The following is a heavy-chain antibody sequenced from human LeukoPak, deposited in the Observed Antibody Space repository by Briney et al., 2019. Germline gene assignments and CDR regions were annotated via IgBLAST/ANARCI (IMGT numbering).Heavy chain of an antibody. CDR3: ARAPVAVADNWFDP. J-gene: IGHJ5*02. V-gene: IGHV1-69*04. CDR1: GYTFTSYA. Sequence: PGGSLRLSCAASGYTFTSYAISWVRQAPGQGLEWMGRIIPILGIANYAQKFQGRVTITADKSTSTAYMELSSLRFEDTAVYYCARAPVAVADNWFDPWGQGTLVTVSS. CDR2: IIPILGIA. D-gene: IGHD6-19*01.